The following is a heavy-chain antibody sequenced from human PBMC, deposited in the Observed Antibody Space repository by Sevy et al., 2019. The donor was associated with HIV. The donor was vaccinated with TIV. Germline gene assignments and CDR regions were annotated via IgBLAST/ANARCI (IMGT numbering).Heavy chain of an antibody. V-gene: IGHV1-24*01. CDR3: ARGPDYYDSSGYYYQ. J-gene: IGHJ4*02. D-gene: IGHD3-22*01. CDR2: FDPEDDEK. CDR1: GYTLTELS. Sequence: ASVKVSCKVSGYTLTELSMHWVRQAPGKGLEWMGTFDPEDDEKIYAQKFQGRVTMTEDTSTDTAYMELSRLRSEDTAVYYCARGPDYYDSSGYYYQWDQGTLVTVSS.